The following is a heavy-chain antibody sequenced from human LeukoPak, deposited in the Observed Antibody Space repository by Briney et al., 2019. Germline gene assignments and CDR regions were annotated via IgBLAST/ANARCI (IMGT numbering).Heavy chain of an antibody. J-gene: IGHJ6*04. V-gene: IGHV3-30*02. CDR3: AKDPFVVVLSPDV. CDR1: GFTFSSYG. D-gene: IGHD2-2*01. Sequence: GGSLRLSCAASGFTFSSYGMHWVRQAPGKGLEWVAFIRYDGSNKYYADSVKGRFTISRDNSKNTLYLQMNSLRAEDTAVYYCAKDPFVVVLSPDVWGKGTTVTVSS. CDR2: IRYDGSNK.